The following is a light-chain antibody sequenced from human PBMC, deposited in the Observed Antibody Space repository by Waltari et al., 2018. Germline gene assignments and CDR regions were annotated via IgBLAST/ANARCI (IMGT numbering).Light chain of an antibody. V-gene: IGLV1-36*01. CDR3: AAWDDSLNGVV. CDR2: YDD. J-gene: IGLJ2*01. CDR1: SSNIGNNA. Sequence: QSVLTQPPSVSEAPRQRVTISCSGSSSNIGNNAVNWYQQLPRKAPKLLIYYDDLLPAGVSDPFSGSKSGTSASLAISGLQSDDEADYYCAAWDDSLNGVVFGGGTKLTVL.